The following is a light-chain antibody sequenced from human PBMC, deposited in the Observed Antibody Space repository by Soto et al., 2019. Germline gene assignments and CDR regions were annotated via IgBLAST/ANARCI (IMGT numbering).Light chain of an antibody. V-gene: IGKV3-15*01. CDR2: NAS. J-gene: IGKJ4*01. CDR1: QSVYST. CDR3: QQYNTWPLT. Sequence: EIVMTQSPATLSVSPGERATLSCRASQSVYSTLAWYQQKPGQAPSLLIYNASTRATGIPARFSGSGSGTEFTLTISSLQSEDFAVYYCQQYNTWPLTFGGGTKVEIK.